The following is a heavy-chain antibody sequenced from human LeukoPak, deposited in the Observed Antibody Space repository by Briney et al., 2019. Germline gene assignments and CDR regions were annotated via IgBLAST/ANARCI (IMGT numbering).Heavy chain of an antibody. CDR1: GGSISSYY. J-gene: IGHJ3*02. CDR2: IYYSGST. V-gene: IGHV4-59*01. Sequence: SETLSLTCTVSGGSISSYYWSWIRQPPGKGLEWIGYIYYSGSTNYNPSLKGRVTISVDTSKNQFSLKLSSVTAADTAVYYCARFPYYYDSSGYYYVNDAFDIWGQGTMVTVSS. D-gene: IGHD3-22*01. CDR3: ARFPYYYDSSGYYYVNDAFDI.